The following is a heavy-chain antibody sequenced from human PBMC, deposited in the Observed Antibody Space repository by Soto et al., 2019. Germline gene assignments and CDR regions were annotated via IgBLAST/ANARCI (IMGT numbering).Heavy chain of an antibody. J-gene: IGHJ4*02. CDR1: GGTLGGYT. Sequence: ASVKVSCKASGGTLGGYTFTWVRRAPGQGLEWMGRVIPVLDIVNYAQKLQGRVTITADNSTNTVHMEMSSLTSEDTAVYYCARGTTVTVDSWGQGTLVTVSS. CDR2: VIPVLDIV. CDR3: ARGTTVTVDS. V-gene: IGHV1-69*02. D-gene: IGHD4-17*01.